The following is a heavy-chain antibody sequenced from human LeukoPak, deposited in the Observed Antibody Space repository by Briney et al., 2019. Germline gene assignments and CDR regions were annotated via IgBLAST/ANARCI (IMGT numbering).Heavy chain of an antibody. V-gene: IGHV3-30*02. CDR3: ARDMDPQSVVVTAIAFDY. D-gene: IGHD2-21*02. CDR1: GFTFSSYG. J-gene: IGHJ4*02. Sequence: GGSLRLSCAESGFTFSSYGMHWVRQAPGKGLEWVAFIRYDGSNKYYADSVKGRFTISGDNAKNTLYLQMNSLRAEDTAVYYCARDMDPQSVVVTAIAFDYWGQGTLVTVSS. CDR2: IRYDGSNK.